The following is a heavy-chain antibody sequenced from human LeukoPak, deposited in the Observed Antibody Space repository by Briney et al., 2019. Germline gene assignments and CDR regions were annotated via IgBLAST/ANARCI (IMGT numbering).Heavy chain of an antibody. Sequence: GGSLRLSCAASGFTFSSYAMHWVRRAPGKGLEWVAVISYDGSNKYYADSVKGRFTISRDNSKNTLYLQMNSLRAEDTAVYYCAKGSYYDSSGYYTVDYWGQGTLVTVSS. CDR3: AKGSYYDSSGYYTVDY. J-gene: IGHJ4*02. CDR2: ISYDGSNK. V-gene: IGHV3-30-3*01. CDR1: GFTFSSYA. D-gene: IGHD3-22*01.